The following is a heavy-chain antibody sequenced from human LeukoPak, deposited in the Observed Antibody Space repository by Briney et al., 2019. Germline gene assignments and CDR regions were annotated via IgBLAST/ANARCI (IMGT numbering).Heavy chain of an antibody. CDR1: GFTFSSYA. Sequence: PGGSLRLSCAASGFTFSSYAMSWVRQAPGKGLEWVSAISGSGGSTYYADSVKGRFTISRDNSKNTLYLQMNSLRAEDTAVYYCAKDGVKTYYYDSSGTDPFGYWGQGTLVTVSS. D-gene: IGHD3-22*01. CDR2: ISGSGGST. V-gene: IGHV3-23*01. J-gene: IGHJ4*02. CDR3: AKDGVKTYYYDSSGTDPFGY.